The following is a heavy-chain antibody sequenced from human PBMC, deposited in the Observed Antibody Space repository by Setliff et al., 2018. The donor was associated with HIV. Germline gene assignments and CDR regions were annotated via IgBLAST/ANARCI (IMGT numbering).Heavy chain of an antibody. D-gene: IGHD3-10*01. V-gene: IGHV1-69*13. CDR2: IIPLFGTT. CDR3: ATVFYYDSESFSLDY. J-gene: IGHJ4*02. Sequence: SVKVSCKASGGTFNNYAISWVRQAPGQGLEWVGGIIPLFGTTNYALKLQGRVTMTANESTNTAHMELSSLRSADTAMYYCATVFYYDSESFSLDYWGQGMLVTVSS. CDR1: GGTFNNYA.